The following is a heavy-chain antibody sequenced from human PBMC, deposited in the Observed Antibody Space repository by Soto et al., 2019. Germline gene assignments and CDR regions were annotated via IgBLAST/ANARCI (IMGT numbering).Heavy chain of an antibody. CDR3: ARDAGFFDY. CDR1: GLIVSSNY. CDR2: IYSGGNT. J-gene: IGHJ4*02. V-gene: IGHV3-66*01. D-gene: IGHD5-12*01. Sequence: EVQLVVSGGGLVQPGGSLRLSCAVSGLIVSSNYMSWVRQAPGKGLEWVSGIYSGGNTDYAESVKGRFTISRDISKNTVYLQMNSLRAEDTAGYYCARDAGFFDYWGQGTLVTVSS.